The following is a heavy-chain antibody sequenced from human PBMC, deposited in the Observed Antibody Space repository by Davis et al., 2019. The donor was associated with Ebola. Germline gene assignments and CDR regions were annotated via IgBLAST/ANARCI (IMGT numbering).Heavy chain of an antibody. J-gene: IGHJ4*02. Sequence: GGSLRLSCETSGFIFRNYVMSWVRQTPGKGLEWVSVFYVGGATYYADSVRGRFTITRDESKNTLKHQMTTLRADDTAVYVCAKGDGYNFWDFWGQGTLVTVSS. CDR2: FYVGGAT. V-gene: IGHV3-53*01. CDR3: AKGDGYNFWDF. D-gene: IGHD5-24*01. CDR1: GFIFRNYV.